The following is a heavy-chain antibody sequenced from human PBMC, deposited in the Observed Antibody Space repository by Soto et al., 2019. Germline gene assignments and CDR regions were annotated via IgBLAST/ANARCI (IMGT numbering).Heavy chain of an antibody. CDR1: GGSVSSGANY. V-gene: IGHV4-31*03. CDR3: ARVLCRSATCYFRDWFDP. J-gene: IGHJ5*02. Sequence: SETLSLTCTVSGGSVSSGANYWSWVRQGPGKGLEWIGNIYYSGSAYYNPSLKSRLTMSVDTSKNSFSLKLTSVTAADTAVYDCARVLCRSATCYFRDWFDPWGQGTLVTVS. CDR2: IYYSGSA. D-gene: IGHD2-2*01.